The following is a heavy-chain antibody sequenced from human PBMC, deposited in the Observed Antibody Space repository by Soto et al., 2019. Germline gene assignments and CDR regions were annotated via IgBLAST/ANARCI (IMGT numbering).Heavy chain of an antibody. CDR3: AKDGGDYLFDY. CDR1: GCTFSSYA. J-gene: IGHJ4*02. V-gene: IGHV3-23*01. Sequence: PGGPLRLSYAASGCTFSSYAMSWVRPAPGKGLEWVSAISGSGGSTYYADSVKGRFTISRDNSKNTLYLQMNSLRAEDTDVYYCAKDGGDYLFDYWGQGTLVTV. CDR2: ISGSGGST. D-gene: IGHD4-17*01.